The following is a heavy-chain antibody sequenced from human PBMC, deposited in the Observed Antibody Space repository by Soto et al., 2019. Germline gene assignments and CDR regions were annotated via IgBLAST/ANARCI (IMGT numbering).Heavy chain of an antibody. V-gene: IGHV4-34*01. J-gene: IGHJ6*02. CDR1: GGSFGGHY. Sequence: SETLSLTCAVYGGSFGGHYGSWIRQPPGKGLEWIGEINHSGSTNYNPSLKSRVTISVDSFKKQFSLKLSSVTAADTAVYYCARVSGANYDFWSGYSGFAYYGMDVWGQGTTVTVSS. D-gene: IGHD3-3*01. CDR3: ARVSGANYDFWSGYSGFAYYGMDV. CDR2: INHSGST.